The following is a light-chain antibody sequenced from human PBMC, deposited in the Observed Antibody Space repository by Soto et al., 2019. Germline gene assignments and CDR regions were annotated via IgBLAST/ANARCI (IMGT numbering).Light chain of an antibody. CDR1: QSVASNH. J-gene: IGKJ2*01. CDR3: QQYGSSTGT. V-gene: IGKV3-20*01. CDR2: GAS. Sequence: EIVLTQSPGTVSLSPGERATLSCRASQSVASNHLAWYQQQPGQAPRLLIYGASIRATGIPDRFSGSGSGTDFTLTISRLEPEDFAVYYCQQYGSSTGTFGLGTKVEIK.